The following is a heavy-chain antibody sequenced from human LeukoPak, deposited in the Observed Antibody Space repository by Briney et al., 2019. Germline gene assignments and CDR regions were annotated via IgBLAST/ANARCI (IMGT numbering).Heavy chain of an antibody. D-gene: IGHD2-2*02. CDR3: AKEFLAYNAFDI. CDR2: ISWNSGSI. CDR1: GFTFDDYA. V-gene: IGHV3-9*01. Sequence: SGGSLRLSCAASGFTFDDYAMHWVRQAPGKGLEWVSGISWNSGSIGYAGSVKGRFTISRDNAKNSLYLQMNSLRAEDTALYYCAKEFLAYNAFDIWGQGTMVTVSS. J-gene: IGHJ3*02.